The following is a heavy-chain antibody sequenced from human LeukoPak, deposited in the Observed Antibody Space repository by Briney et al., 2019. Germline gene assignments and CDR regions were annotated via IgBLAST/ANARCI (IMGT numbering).Heavy chain of an antibody. V-gene: IGHV3-23*01. CDR1: GFTFSSYA. D-gene: IGHD3-16*01. Sequence: GGSLRLSCAASGFTFSSYAMSWVRQAPGKGLEWVSAISGSGGSTYYADSVKGRFAISRDNSKNTLYLQMNSLGAEDTAVYYCAKDFTAPGWYFDLWGRGTLVTVSS. J-gene: IGHJ2*01. CDR2: ISGSGGST. CDR3: AKDFTAPGWYFDL.